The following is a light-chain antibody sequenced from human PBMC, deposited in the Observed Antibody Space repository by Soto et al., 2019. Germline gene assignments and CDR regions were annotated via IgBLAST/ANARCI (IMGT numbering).Light chain of an antibody. J-gene: IGKJ3*01. V-gene: IGKV1-12*01. Sequence: DIQMTQSPSSVSASVGDRVTITCRASQGVSRWLGWYQQKPGKAPNLLIYGVSSLQSGVPSRFSGSGSGTDFTLTISSLQPDDFATYYCQQGNSFPLTFGPGTKVDIQ. CDR3: QQGNSFPLT. CDR2: GVS. CDR1: QGVSRW.